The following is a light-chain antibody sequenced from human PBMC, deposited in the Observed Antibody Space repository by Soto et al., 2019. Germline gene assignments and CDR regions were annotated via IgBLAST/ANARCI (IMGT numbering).Light chain of an antibody. CDR3: QQLNTYPPWT. CDR1: QGIRNY. CDR2: AAS. J-gene: IGKJ1*01. V-gene: IGKV1-9*01. Sequence: DIQLTQSPSFLSASVGDRVTMTCRASQGIRNYLGWYQQKPGKAPKLLIYAASTLQSGVQSRFSGSGSGTEFTLTISSLQPEDFATYYCQQLNTYPPWTFGQGTKVELK.